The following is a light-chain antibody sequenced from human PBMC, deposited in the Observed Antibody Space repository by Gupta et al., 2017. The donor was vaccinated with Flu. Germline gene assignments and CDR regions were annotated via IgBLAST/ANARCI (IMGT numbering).Light chain of an antibody. Sequence: QSVLTQPPSVSAAPGQKVTISCSGSSSNIGNNYVSWYQQLPGTAPKLLIYDNNKRPSGIPDRFSGSKSSTSATLGIIGLQTGEEADYYCATWDTNLSVGVFGGGTKLTVL. V-gene: IGLV1-51*01. CDR2: DNN. J-gene: IGLJ3*02. CDR3: ATWDTNLSVGV. CDR1: SSNIGNNY.